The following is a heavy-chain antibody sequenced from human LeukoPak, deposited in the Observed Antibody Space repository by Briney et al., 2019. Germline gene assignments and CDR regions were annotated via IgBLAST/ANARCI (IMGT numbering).Heavy chain of an antibody. CDR3: ARPLPPTWIQQYYYGMDV. CDR2: ISYDGSNK. V-gene: IGHV3-30-3*01. D-gene: IGHD5-18*01. Sequence: GGSLRLSCAASGFTFSSYAMHWVRQAPGKGLEWVAVISYDGSNKYYADSVKGRFTISRDNSKNTLYLQMNSLRAEDTAVYYCARPLPPTWIQQYYYGMDVRGQGTTVTVSS. CDR1: GFTFSSYA. J-gene: IGHJ6*02.